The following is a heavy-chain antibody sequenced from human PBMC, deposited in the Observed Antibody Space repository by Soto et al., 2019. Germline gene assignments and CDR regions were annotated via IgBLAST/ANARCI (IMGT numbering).Heavy chain of an antibody. CDR3: VRTAREGAVAPHWFDR. V-gene: IGHV4-59*04. D-gene: IGHD2-21*02. CDR2: VYYTGST. Sequence: SETLSLTCTVSGGSISSYYWSWIRQAPGKGLEWIGYVYYTGSTYYNPSLMSRLTISVDTSKNQFSLKLTSVTAAETAVYYCVRTAREGAVAPHWFDRWGQGTQVTVSS. CDR1: GGSISSYY. J-gene: IGHJ5*02.